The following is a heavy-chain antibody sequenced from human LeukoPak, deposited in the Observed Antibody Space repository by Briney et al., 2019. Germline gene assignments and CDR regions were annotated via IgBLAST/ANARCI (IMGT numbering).Heavy chain of an antibody. V-gene: IGHV3-23*01. CDR2: ISGSGGST. CDR1: GFTFSSYA. Sequence: GGSLRLSCAASGFTFSSYAMSWVRQAPGKGLEWVSAISGSGGSTYYADSVKGRFTISRDNSKNTLYLQMNSLRAEDTAVYYCARDLGYYGSGSYYNPLWGQGTLVTVSS. J-gene: IGHJ4*02. D-gene: IGHD3-10*01. CDR3: ARDLGYYGSGSYYNPL.